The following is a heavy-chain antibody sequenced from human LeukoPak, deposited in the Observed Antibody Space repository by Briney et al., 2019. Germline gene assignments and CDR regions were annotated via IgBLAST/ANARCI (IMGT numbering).Heavy chain of an antibody. CDR3: ARSYYYDSSGYSDAFDI. J-gene: IGHJ3*02. CDR1: GYTFTGYY. V-gene: IGHV1-2*02. CDR2: IYPYSGGT. D-gene: IGHD3-22*01. Sequence: GASVKVSCKASGYTFTGYYMHWVRQAPGQGLEWMGWIYPYSGGTNYPQKFQGRVTMTRETSISTAYMELSRLRSDDTAVYYCARSYYYDSSGYSDAFDIWGQGTMVTVSS.